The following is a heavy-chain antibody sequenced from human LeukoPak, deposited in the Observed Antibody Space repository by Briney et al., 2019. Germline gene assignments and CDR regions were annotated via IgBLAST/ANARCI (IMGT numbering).Heavy chain of an antibody. CDR2: ISYDGSNK. J-gene: IGHJ4*02. V-gene: IGHV3-30-3*01. CDR3: ARSGNIVVVVAATLDY. D-gene: IGHD2-15*01. CDR1: GFTFSSYA. Sequence: GRSLRLSCAASGFTFSSYAMHWVRQAPGKGLEWVAVISYDGSNKYYADSVKGRFTISRDNSKNTLYLQMNSLRAEDTAVYYCARSGNIVVVVAATLDYWGQGTLVTVSS.